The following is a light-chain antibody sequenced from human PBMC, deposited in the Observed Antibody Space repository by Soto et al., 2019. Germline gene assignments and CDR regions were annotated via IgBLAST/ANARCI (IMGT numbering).Light chain of an antibody. V-gene: IGLV2-14*03. CDR3: SSYTISTTYV. Sequence: QSVLTQPASVSGSPGQSITISCTGTSNDVGLYNYVSWYQQHPGKAPKLMIYDVTERPSGVSNRFSGSKSGNTASLTISGLQAEDEGDYYCSSYTISTTYVFGTGTKLTV. CDR1: SNDVGLYNY. CDR2: DVT. J-gene: IGLJ1*01.